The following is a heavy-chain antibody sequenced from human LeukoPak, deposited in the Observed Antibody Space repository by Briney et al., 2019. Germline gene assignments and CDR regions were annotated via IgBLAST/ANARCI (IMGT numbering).Heavy chain of an antibody. CDR3: ARRVAAAGYFDY. D-gene: IGHD6-13*01. V-gene: IGHV1-18*01. CDR1: DYTFTSYG. CDR2: ISAYNGNA. Sequence: ASVKVSCRASDYTFTSYGISWVRQAPGQGLEWMGWISAYNGNANYAQKLQGRVTMTTDTSTSTAYMELRSLRSDDTAVYYCARRVAAAGYFDYWGQGTLVTVSS. J-gene: IGHJ4*02.